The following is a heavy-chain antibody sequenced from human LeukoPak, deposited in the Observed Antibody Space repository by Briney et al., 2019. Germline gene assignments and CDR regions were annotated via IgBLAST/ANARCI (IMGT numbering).Heavy chain of an antibody. CDR2: INHSGST. V-gene: IGHV4-34*01. J-gene: IGHJ4*02. Sequence: PSETLSLTCAVYGGXFSGYYWSWIRQPPGKGLEWIGEINHSGSTNYNPSLKSRVTISVDTSKNQFSLKLSSVTAADTAVYYCASRYCTNGVCSTADYFDYWGQGTLVTVSS. D-gene: IGHD2-8*01. CDR1: GGXFSGYY. CDR3: ASRYCTNGVCSTADYFDY.